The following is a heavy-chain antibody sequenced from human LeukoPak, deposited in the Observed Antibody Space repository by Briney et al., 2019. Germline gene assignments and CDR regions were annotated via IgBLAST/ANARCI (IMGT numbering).Heavy chain of an antibody. D-gene: IGHD6-13*01. Sequence: GGSLRLSCAASGFTFRNFWMSRVRQAPGKGLEWVANIRQDGSEKYHVDSAKGRFTISRDNAKNSLYLQMNSLRAEDTDAYYCARHSSSWEFDQWGQGTLVIVSS. CDR2: IRQDGSEK. CDR1: GFTFRNFW. CDR3: ARHSSSWEFDQ. J-gene: IGHJ4*02. V-gene: IGHV3-7*04.